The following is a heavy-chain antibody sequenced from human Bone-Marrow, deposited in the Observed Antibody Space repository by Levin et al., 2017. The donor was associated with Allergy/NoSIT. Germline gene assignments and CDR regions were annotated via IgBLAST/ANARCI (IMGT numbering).Heavy chain of an antibody. CDR2: ISYDGSNK. V-gene: IGHV3-30-3*01. Sequence: GESLKISCAASGFTFSSYAMHWVRQAPGKGLEWVAVISYDGSNKYYADSVKGRFTISRDNSKNTLYLQMNSLRAEDTAVYYCARDKIVGATRVGAEVEHWGQGTLVTVSS. CDR3: ARDKIVGATRVGAEVEH. D-gene: IGHD1-26*01. J-gene: IGHJ1*01. CDR1: GFTFSSYA.